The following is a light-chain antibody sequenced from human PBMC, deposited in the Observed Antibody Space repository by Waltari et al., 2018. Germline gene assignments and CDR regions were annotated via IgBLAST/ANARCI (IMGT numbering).Light chain of an antibody. Sequence: QSALSQPASVSGSPGQSLTITCPGASTDLASYNLVAWYQHHPNSAPKLIIYEATKPPSGISHRFSGAKSGATASLRISGLQADDEADYYCCSYTGSSTSYGCGGGTKVTVL. V-gene: IGLV2-23*01. CDR1: STDLASYNL. CDR2: EAT. CDR3: CSYTGSSTSYG. J-gene: IGLJ1*01.